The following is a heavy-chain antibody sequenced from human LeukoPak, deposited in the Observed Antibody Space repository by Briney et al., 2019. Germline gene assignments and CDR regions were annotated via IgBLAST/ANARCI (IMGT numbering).Heavy chain of an antibody. J-gene: IGHJ5*02. CDR3: ARGYCSGGSCYHWFDP. Sequence: GGSLRLSCAASGFTFSSYSMNWVRQAPGKGLEWVSYISSSSTIYYADSVKGRFTISRDNAKNSLYLQMNSLRAEDTAVYYCARGYCSGGSCYHWFDPWGQGTLVTVSS. D-gene: IGHD2-15*01. V-gene: IGHV3-48*01. CDR2: ISSSSTI. CDR1: GFTFSSYS.